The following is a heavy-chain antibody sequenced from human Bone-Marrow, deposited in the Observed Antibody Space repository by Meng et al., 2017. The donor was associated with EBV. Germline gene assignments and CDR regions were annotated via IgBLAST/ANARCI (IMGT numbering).Heavy chain of an antibody. CDR2: IYDGGTT. Sequence: QGQLQEAGPGLVKPSGALSLTCTVSGASVSGGTFHWGWIRQPPGKELEWIGYIYDGGTTIYNPSLKSRVTIFLDTSRNQFSLGLRSVTTADTAVYYCAKSSSSTPGVVDSWGQGTLVTVSS. V-gene: IGHV4-61*01. J-gene: IGHJ4*02. CDR3: AKSSSSTPGVVDS. D-gene: IGHD6-6*01. CDR1: GASVSGGTFH.